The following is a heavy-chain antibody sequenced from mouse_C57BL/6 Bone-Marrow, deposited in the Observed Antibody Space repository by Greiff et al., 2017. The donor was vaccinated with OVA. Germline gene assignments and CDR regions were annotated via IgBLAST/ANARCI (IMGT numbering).Heavy chain of an antibody. CDR2: IYPGSGST. CDR1: GYTFTSYW. CDR3: ARSRWLLQGRDY. J-gene: IGHJ4*01. Sequence: VQVVESGAELVKPGASVKMSCKASGYTFTSYWITWVKQRPGQGLEWIGDIYPGSGSTNYNEKFKSKATLTVDTSSSTAYMQLSSLTSEDSAVYYCARSRWLLQGRDYWGQGTSVTVSS. D-gene: IGHD2-3*01. V-gene: IGHV1-55*01.